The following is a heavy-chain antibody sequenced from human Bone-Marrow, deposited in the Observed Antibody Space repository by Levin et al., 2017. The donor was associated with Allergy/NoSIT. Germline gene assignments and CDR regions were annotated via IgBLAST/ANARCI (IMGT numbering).Heavy chain of an antibody. CDR1: GFTFDDYA. CDR2: ISWNSGSI. D-gene: IGHD4-17*01. J-gene: IGHJ4*02. V-gene: IGHV3-9*01. Sequence: GGSLRLSCAASGFTFDDYAMHWVRQAPGKGLEWVSGISWNSGSIGYADSVKGRFTISRDNAKNSLYLQMNSLRAEDTALYYCAKDIAYGDSSLNEWGYFDYWGQGTLVTVSS. CDR3: AKDIAYGDSSLNEWGYFDY.